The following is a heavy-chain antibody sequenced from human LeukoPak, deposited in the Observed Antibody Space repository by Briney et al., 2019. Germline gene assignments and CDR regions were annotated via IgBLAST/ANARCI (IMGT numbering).Heavy chain of an antibody. CDR1: GYTFTDYH. CDR2: INPDSGGT. CDR3: ARELGGGTTREDWFDP. V-gene: IGHV1-2*02. D-gene: IGHD1-1*01. J-gene: IGHJ5*02. Sequence: ASVKVSCKASGYTFTDYHMHWVRQAPGQGLEWMGWINPDSGGTNYAQNFQGRVTMTRDTSISTAYMELYSLRSDDTAVYYCARELGGGTTREDWFDPWGQGTLVTVSS.